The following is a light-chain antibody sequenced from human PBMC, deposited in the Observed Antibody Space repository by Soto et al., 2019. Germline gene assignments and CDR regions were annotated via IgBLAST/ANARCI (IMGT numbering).Light chain of an antibody. Sequence: EIVMTQSPATLSVSPGERATLSCRASQSVSIDLAWYQQKPGQAPRLLIYGASTRATGIPARFSGSGSGTEFSLNISSLQSEDFAVYYCQQYNNWPPWTLGQGTKVDIK. V-gene: IGKV3-15*01. J-gene: IGKJ1*01. CDR2: GAS. CDR3: QQYNNWPPWT. CDR1: QSVSID.